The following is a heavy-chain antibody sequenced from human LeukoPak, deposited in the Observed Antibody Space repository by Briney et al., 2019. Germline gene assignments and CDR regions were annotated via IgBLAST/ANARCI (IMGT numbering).Heavy chain of an antibody. CDR2: IYSGGST. CDR3: AKEGMATRLFDY. D-gene: IGHD5-24*01. V-gene: IGHV3-53*01. Sequence: GGSLRLSCAASGFTVSSNYMSWVRQAPGKGLEWVPVIYSGGSTYYADSVKGRFTISRDNSKNTLYLQMNSLRAEDTAVYYCAKEGMATRLFDYWGQGTLVTVSS. CDR1: GFTVSSNY. J-gene: IGHJ4*02.